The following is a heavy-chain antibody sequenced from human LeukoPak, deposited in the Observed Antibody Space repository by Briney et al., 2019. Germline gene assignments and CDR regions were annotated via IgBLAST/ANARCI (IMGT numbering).Heavy chain of an antibody. CDR2: IKQDGSEK. CDR1: GFTFSSYW. D-gene: IGHD2-2*01. Sequence: LSGGSLRLSCAASGFTFSSYWMSWVRQAPGKGLEWVANIKQDGSEKYYVDSVKGRFTISRDNAKNSLYPQMNSLRAEDTAVYYCAKDAMPTYDYNLYYNLDVWGKGTTVTVSS. J-gene: IGHJ6*03. CDR3: AKDAMPTYDYNLYYNLDV. V-gene: IGHV3-7*03.